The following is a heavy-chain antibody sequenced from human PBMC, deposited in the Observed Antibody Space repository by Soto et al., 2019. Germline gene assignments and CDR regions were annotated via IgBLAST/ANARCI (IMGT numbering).Heavy chain of an antibody. Sequence: SETLSLTCDVYGGSFSGYFWGWIRQPPGKGLECIGEITHTGSTNYNPSLKSRATISLDTSNNQFSLKLSSMTAADTAVYYCARGRGVAVAGPRKSVGKYYYALDVRGQGTTVTVSS. D-gene: IGHD6-19*01. V-gene: IGHV4-34*01. CDR1: GGSFSGYF. CDR3: ARGRGVAVAGPRKSVGKYYYALDV. CDR2: ITHTGST. J-gene: IGHJ6*02.